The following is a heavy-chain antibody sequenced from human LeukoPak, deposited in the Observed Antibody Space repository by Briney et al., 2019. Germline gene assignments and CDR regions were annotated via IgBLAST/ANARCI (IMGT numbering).Heavy chain of an antibody. CDR1: GFSFSNYG. CDR3: AKDCCDYSPLDH. CDR2: ISNTGHNT. J-gene: IGHJ4*02. Sequence: GGSLRHSCEASGFSFSNYGMGWVRQAPGKGLEWVSTISNTGHNTHYADSVQGRFTISRDNSKNTVYLQMNSLRADDTAIYYCAKDCCDYSPLDHWGQGTQVTVSS. D-gene: IGHD2-15*01. V-gene: IGHV3-23*01.